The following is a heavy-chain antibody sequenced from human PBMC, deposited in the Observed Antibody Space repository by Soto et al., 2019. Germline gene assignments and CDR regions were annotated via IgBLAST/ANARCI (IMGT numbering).Heavy chain of an antibody. Sequence: EVQLVESGGGLVQPGGSLRLSCAASGFAFSNNWMHWVRQAPGKGLEWVSRIKSDGSSTNYADSVKGRFTISRDNVKNTLYLQMSGLGADDTAIYYCASYYYYYYMDVWCKGTTVTVSS. CDR1: GFAFSNNW. V-gene: IGHV3-74*01. J-gene: IGHJ6*03. CDR3: ASYYYYYYMDV. CDR2: IKSDGSST.